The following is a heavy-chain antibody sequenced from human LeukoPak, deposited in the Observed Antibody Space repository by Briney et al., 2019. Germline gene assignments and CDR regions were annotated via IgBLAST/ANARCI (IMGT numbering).Heavy chain of an antibody. Sequence: GASVKVSCKVPGYTLTELSMHWVRQAPGKGLEWMGGFDPEDGETIYAQKFQGRVTMTEDTSTDTAYMELSSLRSEDTAAYYCATRYGGYDSGFDYWGQGTLVTVSS. CDR2: FDPEDGET. CDR1: GYTLTELS. J-gene: IGHJ4*02. CDR3: ATRYGGYDSGFDY. V-gene: IGHV1-24*01. D-gene: IGHD5-12*01.